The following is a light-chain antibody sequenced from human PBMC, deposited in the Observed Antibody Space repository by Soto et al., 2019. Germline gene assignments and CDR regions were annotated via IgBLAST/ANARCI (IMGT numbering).Light chain of an antibody. CDR2: SAS. CDR3: QQYGNSPWT. CDR1: QSVSSSS. V-gene: IGKV3-20*01. Sequence: EIVLTQSPGILSLSPGERATLSCRASQSVSSSSLAWYQQKPGQAPRLLIYSASSRATGIPDRFSGSGSGTDFTLTTSRLEPEDFAVYYCQQYGNSPWTFGQGTEVEIK. J-gene: IGKJ1*01.